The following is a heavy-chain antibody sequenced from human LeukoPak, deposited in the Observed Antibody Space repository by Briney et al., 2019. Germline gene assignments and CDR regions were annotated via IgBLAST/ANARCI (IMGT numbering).Heavy chain of an antibody. CDR1: GFTFSSYG. D-gene: IGHD1-26*01. V-gene: IGHV3-30*02. Sequence: GGALRLSCAASGFTFSSYGMHWVRQAPGKGLEWVAFIRYDGSNKYYADSVKGRFTISRDNSKNTLYLQMNSLRAEDTAVYYCARDGTEWELASYYGMDVWGQGTTVTVSS. CDR3: ARDGTEWELASYYGMDV. J-gene: IGHJ6*02. CDR2: IRYDGSNK.